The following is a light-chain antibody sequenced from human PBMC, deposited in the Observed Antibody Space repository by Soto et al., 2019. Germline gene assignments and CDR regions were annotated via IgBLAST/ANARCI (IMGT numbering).Light chain of an antibody. CDR2: DAS. Sequence: DILFTQSPATLSLSPGETATLSCRASQSVSTYLAWYQQKPGQPPRLLIYDASNRATGVPARFSGSGSGTDFTLTISSLEPEDFAVYYCQQRSNWPLLTFGGGTKVDIK. CDR3: QQRSNWPLLT. CDR1: QSVSTY. J-gene: IGKJ4*02. V-gene: IGKV3-11*01.